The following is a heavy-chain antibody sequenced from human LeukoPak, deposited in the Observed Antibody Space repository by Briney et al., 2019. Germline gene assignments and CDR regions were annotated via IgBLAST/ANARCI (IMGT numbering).Heavy chain of an antibody. CDR1: GGSITSSSYY. J-gene: IGHJ4*02. V-gene: IGHV4-39*01. D-gene: IGHD3-3*01. Sequence: PSETLSLTCTVSGGSITSSSYYWGWIRQPPGEGLEWIGSFSYSGSTYYNPSLKSRVTISVDTSKSQFSLKLTSVTAPDTAMYYCARLPEWAFFDYWGQGTLVTVSS. CDR3: ARLPEWAFFDY. CDR2: FSYSGST.